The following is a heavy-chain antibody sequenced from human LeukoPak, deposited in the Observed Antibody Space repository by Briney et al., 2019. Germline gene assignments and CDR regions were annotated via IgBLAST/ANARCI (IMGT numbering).Heavy chain of an antibody. Sequence: EASVKVSCKASGYTFTGYYIHWERQAPGQGLECMGWINPNSGGTNYAQKFQGRVTMTRDTSISTAYMELSRLRSDDTAVYYCARGGSGSYFSWLDPWGQGTLVTVSS. V-gene: IGHV1-2*02. CDR3: ARGGSGSYFSWLDP. D-gene: IGHD3-10*01. J-gene: IGHJ5*02. CDR1: GYTFTGYY. CDR2: INPNSGGT.